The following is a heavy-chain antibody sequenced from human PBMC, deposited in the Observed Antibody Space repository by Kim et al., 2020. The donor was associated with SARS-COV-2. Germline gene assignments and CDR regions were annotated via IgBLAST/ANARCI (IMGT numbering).Heavy chain of an antibody. CDR2: ISSRDERT. Sequence: GGSLRLSCVASGFSFNSYAMNWVRQAAGKGLEWVSCISSRDERTYYADSVKGRFTVSRDNSKNTIYLQMNSLRADDTAVYYCAKEVRQNEYFTSGSGFDSWGQGTLVTVSS. CDR1: GFSFNSYA. V-gene: IGHV3-23*01. CDR3: AKEVRQNEYFTSGSGFDS. D-gene: IGHD3-10*01. J-gene: IGHJ4*02.